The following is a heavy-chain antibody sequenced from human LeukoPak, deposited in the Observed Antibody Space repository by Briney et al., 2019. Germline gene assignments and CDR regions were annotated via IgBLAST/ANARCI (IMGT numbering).Heavy chain of an antibody. CDR3: ARMREIAATGISGGDY. CDR1: GGSFSGFY. D-gene: IGHD6-13*01. V-gene: IGHV4-34*01. J-gene: IGHJ4*02. CDR2: IHHSGST. Sequence: PSETLSLTCAVYGGSFSGFYWSWIRQPPGKGLEWIGEIHHSGSTNYNPSLKSRVTISVDTSKNQFPLKLSSVTAADTAVYYCARMREIAATGISGGDYWGQRTLVTVSS.